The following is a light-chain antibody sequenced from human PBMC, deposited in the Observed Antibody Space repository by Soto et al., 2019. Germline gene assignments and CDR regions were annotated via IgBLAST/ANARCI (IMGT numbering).Light chain of an antibody. CDR2: AVS. V-gene: IGLV2-14*03. CDR1: SSDVGDHNS. Sequence: QSALTQPASVSGSPGRSITISCTGTSSDVGDHNSVSWYQQQPGKAPKLMIYAVSNRPSGVSNRFSGSKSGNTASLTISGLQAEDEADYYCGSYTTSITVIFGGGTKLTVL. CDR3: GSYTTSITVI. J-gene: IGLJ2*01.